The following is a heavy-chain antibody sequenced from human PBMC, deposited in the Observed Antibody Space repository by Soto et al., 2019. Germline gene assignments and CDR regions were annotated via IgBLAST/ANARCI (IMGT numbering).Heavy chain of an antibody. J-gene: IGHJ3*02. D-gene: IGHD2-15*01. CDR3: APHVHCSGGSCHYDAFDT. CDR2: IRDGGEST. Sequence: EVQLLESGGGLVQPGESLRLSCAFSGFIFGNYMMTWVRQAPGKGLEWVSTIRDGGESTYYADSVKGRFTISRDNSKNTLYVQMDRLGVEDTAVYYCAPHVHCSGGSCHYDAFDTRGQETMVTVSS. CDR1: GFIFGNYM. V-gene: IGHV3-23*01.